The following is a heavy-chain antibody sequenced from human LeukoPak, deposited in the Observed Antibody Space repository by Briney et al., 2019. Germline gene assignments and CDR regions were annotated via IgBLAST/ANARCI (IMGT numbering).Heavy chain of an antibody. D-gene: IGHD2-2*01. CDR1: GGSVSSGTYY. Sequence: SETLSLTCTVSGGSVSSGTYYWSWIRQPPGKGLEWIGYIYYSGSTNYIPSLKSRVTISVDTSKNQFSLKLSSVTAADTAVYYCARGPGVVPDSLNWFDLWGQGTLATVSS. V-gene: IGHV4-61*01. J-gene: IGHJ5*02. CDR2: IYYSGST. CDR3: ARGPGVVPDSLNWFDL.